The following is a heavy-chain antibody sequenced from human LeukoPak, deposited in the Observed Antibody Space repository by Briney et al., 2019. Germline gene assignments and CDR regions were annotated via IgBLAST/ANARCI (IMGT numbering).Heavy chain of an antibody. D-gene: IGHD2-2*01. V-gene: IGHV4-59*01. J-gene: IGHJ5*02. CDR2: IYYSGST. CDR1: GCSISSYY. Sequence: SETLSLTCTVSGCSISSYYWSWIRQPPGKGLEWIGYIYYSGSTNYNPSLKSRVTISVDTSKNQFSLKLSSVTAADTAVYYCAGGPADYNWFDPWGQGTLVTVSS. CDR3: AGGPADYNWFDP.